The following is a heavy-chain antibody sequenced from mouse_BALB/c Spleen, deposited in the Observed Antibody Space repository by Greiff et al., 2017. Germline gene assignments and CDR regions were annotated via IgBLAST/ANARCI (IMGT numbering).Heavy chain of an antibody. CDR1: GFTFSSYA. CDR3: AREYYGSSYWYFDV. CDR2: ISSGGST. Sequence: EVKVVESGGGLVKPGGSLKLSCAASGFTFSSYAMSWVRQTPEKRLEWVASISSGGSTYYPDSVKGRFTISRDNARNILYLQMSSLRSEDTAMYYCAREYYGSSYWYFDVWGAGTTVTVSS. V-gene: IGHV5-6-5*01. D-gene: IGHD1-1*01. J-gene: IGHJ1*01.